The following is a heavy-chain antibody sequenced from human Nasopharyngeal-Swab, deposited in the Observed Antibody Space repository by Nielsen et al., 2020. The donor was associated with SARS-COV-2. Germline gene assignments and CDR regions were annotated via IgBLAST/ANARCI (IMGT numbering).Heavy chain of an antibody. CDR3: ARDAAGYCSSTSCYAGTGMDV. J-gene: IGHJ6*02. CDR2: IYYSGST. D-gene: IGHD2-2*01. V-gene: IGHV4-30-4*01. Sequence: WIRQPPGKGLEWIGYIYYSGSTYYNPSLKSQVTISVDTSKNQFSLKLSSVTAADTAVYYCARDAAGYCSSTSCYAGTGMDVWGQGTTVTVSS.